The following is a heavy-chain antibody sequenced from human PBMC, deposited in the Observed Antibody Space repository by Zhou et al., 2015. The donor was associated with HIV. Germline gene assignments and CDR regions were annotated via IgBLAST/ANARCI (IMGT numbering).Heavy chain of an antibody. D-gene: IGHD5-18*01. CDR1: GVTFSNYA. V-gene: IGHV1-69*06. CDR2: IIPVFGTA. J-gene: IGHJ3*02. CDR3: ARRGIQQWFDSFDI. Sequence: QVHLMQSGAEVKKPGSSVKVSCKASGVTFSNYAISWVRQAPGQGLEWMGGIIPVFGTANYAPKFQGRVTMTADKSTSTAYMELSSLRYEDTAVYYCARRGIQQWFDSFDIWGQGTMVTVSS.